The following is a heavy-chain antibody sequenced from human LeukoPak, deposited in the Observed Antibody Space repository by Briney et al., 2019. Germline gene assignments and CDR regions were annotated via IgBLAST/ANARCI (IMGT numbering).Heavy chain of an antibody. J-gene: IGHJ4*02. D-gene: IGHD3-22*01. CDR2: ISSSSSNI. V-gene: IGHV3-21*01. CDR3: ARADDSSGYYDYDY. Sequence: GGSLRLSCAASGFTFSSYSMNWVRQAPGKGLEWVSSISSSSSNIYYADSVKGRFTISRDNAKNSLYLQMNSLRAEDTAVYYCARADDSSGYYDYDYWGQGTLVTVSS. CDR1: GFTFSSYS.